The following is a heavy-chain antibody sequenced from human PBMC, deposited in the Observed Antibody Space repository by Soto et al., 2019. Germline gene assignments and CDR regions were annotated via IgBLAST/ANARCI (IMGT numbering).Heavy chain of an antibody. Sequence: EVQLVESGGGLVQPGGSLRLSCEASGFTFSSRWMTWVRQGPGKGLEWVANIKQDENGKDYVDSVKGRFTISRDNAKNSRYLQMNSLRAEDTAVYDCATHDGPAAAGLVLDFWGQGTLVTVSS. CDR3: ATHDGPAAAGLVLDF. D-gene: IGHD6-13*01. CDR2: IKQDENGK. V-gene: IGHV3-7*02. J-gene: IGHJ4*02. CDR1: GFTFSSRW.